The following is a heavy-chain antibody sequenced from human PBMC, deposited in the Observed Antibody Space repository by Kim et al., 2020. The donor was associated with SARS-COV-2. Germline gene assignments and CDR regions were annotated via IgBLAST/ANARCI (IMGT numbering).Heavy chain of an antibody. CDR2: ST. Sequence: STYYNPSLKSRVTLSVDTSKNQFSLKLSSVTAADTAVYYCARISYGGFDYWGQGTLVTVSS. V-gene: IGHV4-39*01. J-gene: IGHJ4*02. D-gene: IGHD4-17*01. CDR3: ARISYGGFDY.